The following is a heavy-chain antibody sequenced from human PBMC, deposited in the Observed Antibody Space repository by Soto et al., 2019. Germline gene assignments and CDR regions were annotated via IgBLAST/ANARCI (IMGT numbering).Heavy chain of an antibody. CDR1: GYPFNKYE. CDR2: INPFAGSS. J-gene: IGHJ1*01. D-gene: IGHD2-21*01. V-gene: IGHV1-46*02. CDR3: TRSESCGGTCYYFQY. Sequence: QVQLVQSGAEMKRPGASVKISCKASGYPFNKYEIQWLRQAPGQGLEWMGVINPFAGSSGPARKFQGRLTLTADKAADTVFMTLSGLTSDDTAIYYCTRSESCGGTCYYFQYWGLGTLVAVSS.